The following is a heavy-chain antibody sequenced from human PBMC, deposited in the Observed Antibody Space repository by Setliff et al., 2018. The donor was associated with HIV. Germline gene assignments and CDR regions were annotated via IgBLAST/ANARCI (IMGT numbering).Heavy chain of an antibody. CDR3: ARSDGQLDPYYYYGMDV. CDR1: GGSISSYY. V-gene: IGHV4-4*09. CDR2: IYSSGST. D-gene: IGHD6-6*01. J-gene: IGHJ6*02. Sequence: SETLSLTCTVSGGSISSYYWSWIRQPPGKGLEWLGHIYSSGSTNYNPSLKSRVTISVDTSKNQFSLKLYSVTAADTAVYYCARSDGQLDPYYYYGMDVWGQGTTVTVSS.